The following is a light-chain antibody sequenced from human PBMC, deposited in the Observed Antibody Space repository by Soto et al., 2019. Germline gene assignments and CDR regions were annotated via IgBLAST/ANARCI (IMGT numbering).Light chain of an antibody. J-gene: IGLJ3*02. CDR3: QSYDSSLSVWV. Sequence: QSALTQPPSVSGAPGQRVTISCTGSSSNIGAGYDVHWYQQLPGTAPKLLIYGNSNRPSGVPDRFSGSKSGTSASLAITGLQAEDEADYYCQSYDSSLSVWVFGGGTNSPS. CDR2: GNS. CDR1: SSNIGAGYD. V-gene: IGLV1-40*01.